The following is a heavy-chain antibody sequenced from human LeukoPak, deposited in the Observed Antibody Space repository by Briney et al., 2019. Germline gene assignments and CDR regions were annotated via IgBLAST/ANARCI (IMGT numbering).Heavy chain of an antibody. CDR1: GFTFSTYW. J-gene: IGHJ4*02. CDR2: IELDGSEK. V-gene: IGHV3-7*01. CDR3: ATLALGSGWPDY. Sequence: GGSLRLSCAAPGFTFSTYWMRWVRQAPGKRLEWVAKIELDGSEKYYVDSVKGRVTISTGRAKNSLYLQMNSLTAEDTAVYYCATLALGSGWPDYWGQGTLVTVSS. D-gene: IGHD6-19*01.